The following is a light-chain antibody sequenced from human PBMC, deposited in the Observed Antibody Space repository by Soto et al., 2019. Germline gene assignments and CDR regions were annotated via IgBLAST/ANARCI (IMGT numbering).Light chain of an antibody. CDR2: GAS. J-gene: IGKJ4*01. CDR1: QTVNNRY. CDR3: QQFDSSPVT. V-gene: IGKV3-20*01. Sequence: EVVLTQSPVTLSVSPGDRATLSCRASQTVNNRYFAWYQQRPGQAPRLLIYGASSRATGIPDRFSGSGSGTDFTLTITRLESEDFAVYFCQQFDSSPVTFGGGTKLEIK.